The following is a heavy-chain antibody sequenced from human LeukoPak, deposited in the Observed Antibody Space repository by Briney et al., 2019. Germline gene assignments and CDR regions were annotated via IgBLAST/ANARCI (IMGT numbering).Heavy chain of an antibody. CDR1: GGSISSYY. V-gene: IGHV4-59*01. CDR2: IYYSGNT. D-gene: IGHD2-21*02. J-gene: IGHJ1*01. Sequence: SETLSLTCTVSGGSISSYYWSWIRQPPGKRLEWIGHIYYSGNTNYNPSLKSRVTISVDTSKNQFSLKLSSVTAADTAVYYCARTDETDPAEDFQHWGQGTLVTVSS. CDR3: ARTDETDPAEDFQH.